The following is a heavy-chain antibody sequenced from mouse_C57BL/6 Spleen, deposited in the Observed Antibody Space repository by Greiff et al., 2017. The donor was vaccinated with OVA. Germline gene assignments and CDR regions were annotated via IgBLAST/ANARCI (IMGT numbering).Heavy chain of an antibody. CDR2: IWTGGGT. CDR3: ARNPGTLYCDY. V-gene: IGHV2-9-1*01. J-gene: IGHJ2*01. Sequence: VMLVESGPGLVAPSQSLSITCTVSGFSLTSYAISWVRQPPGKGLEWLGVIWTGGGTTYNSALKSRLSISKDNSKSQVFLKMNSLQTDDTARYYCARNPGTLYCDYWGQGTTLTVSS. CDR1: GFSLTSYA. D-gene: IGHD4-1*01.